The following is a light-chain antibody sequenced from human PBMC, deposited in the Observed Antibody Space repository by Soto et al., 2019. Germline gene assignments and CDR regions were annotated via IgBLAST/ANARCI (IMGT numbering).Light chain of an antibody. Sequence: DIQMTQSPSSLSASVGARVTITCRASQGIINYLAWYQQKPGKVPTLQSYAASTLQSGVPSRFSGNGSGTDFTLTISRLEPEDVATYYCQKYTSAPLGFGQGTKVEIK. V-gene: IGKV1-27*01. CDR2: AAS. CDR1: QGIINY. J-gene: IGKJ1*01. CDR3: QKYTSAPLG.